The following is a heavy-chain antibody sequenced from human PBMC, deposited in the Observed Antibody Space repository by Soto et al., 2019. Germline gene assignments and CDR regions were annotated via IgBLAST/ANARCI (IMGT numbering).Heavy chain of an antibody. CDR3: ARDRGVTTGFYYYYGMDV. CDR2: IDPSGGST. J-gene: IGHJ6*02. Sequence: ASVKVSCKASGYTFTSYGISWVRQAPGQGLEWMGIIDPSGGSTSYAQKFQGRVTMTRDTSTSTVYMELSSLRSEDTAVYYCARDRGVTTGFYYYYGMDVWGQGTTVTVSS. D-gene: IGHD4-4*01. V-gene: IGHV1-46*01. CDR1: GYTFTSYG.